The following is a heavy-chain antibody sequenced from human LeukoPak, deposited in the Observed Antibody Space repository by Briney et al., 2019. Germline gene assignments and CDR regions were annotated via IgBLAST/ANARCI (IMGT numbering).Heavy chain of an antibody. V-gene: IGHV1-69*13. CDR1: GYTFTNYG. Sequence: SVKVSCKASGYTFTNYGISWVRQAPGQGLEWMGGIIPIFGTANYAQKFQGRVTITADESTSTAYMELSSLRSEDTAVYYCARETGGLWPDAFDIWGQGTMVTVSS. CDR2: IIPIFGTA. J-gene: IGHJ3*02. D-gene: IGHD3-10*01. CDR3: ARETGGLWPDAFDI.